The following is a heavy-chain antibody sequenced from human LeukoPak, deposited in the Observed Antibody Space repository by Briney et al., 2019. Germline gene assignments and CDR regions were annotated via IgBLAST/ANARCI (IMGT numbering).Heavy chain of an antibody. D-gene: IGHD3-10*01. Sequence: GGSLRLSCAASGFTFSDYSMNWVRRGPGKGLDWDSIISRSGDDIHYADSIEGRFTTSRDNAKNSLYLQMDSLRAEDTAVYYCARSFGSGTYGFLDYWGRGTLVTVSS. V-gene: IGHV3-21*01. CDR3: ARSFGSGTYGFLDY. CDR1: GFTFSDYS. CDR2: ISRSGDDI. J-gene: IGHJ4*02.